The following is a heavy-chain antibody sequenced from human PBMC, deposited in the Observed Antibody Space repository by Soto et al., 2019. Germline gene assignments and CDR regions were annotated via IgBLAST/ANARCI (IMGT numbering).Heavy chain of an antibody. D-gene: IGHD3-22*01. CDR1: RGSISSSNS. J-gene: IGHJ4*02. CDR3: ARLARDYYDSSGYYYFDY. V-gene: IGHV4-4*02. Sequence: SDSLSRTGAASRGSISSSNSWRWVRPTPGKGLEWIGEIYHSGSTNYNPSLKSRVTISVDKSKNQFSLKLSSVTAADTAVYYCARLARDYYDSSGYYYFDYWGQGTLVTVS. CDR2: IYHSGST.